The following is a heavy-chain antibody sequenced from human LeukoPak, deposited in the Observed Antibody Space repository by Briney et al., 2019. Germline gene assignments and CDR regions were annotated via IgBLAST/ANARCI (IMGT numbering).Heavy chain of an antibody. D-gene: IGHD3-10*01. V-gene: IGHV4-34*01. J-gene: IGHJ6*03. CDR2: INHSGST. Sequence: KPSETLSLTCAVYVGSFSGYYWSWIRQPPGKGLEWIGEINHSGSTNYNSSLKSRATISVDTSKNQFSLKLSSVTAADTAVYYCARGYYGSGSHCCHIDVWGKGTTITVS. CDR3: ARGYYGSGSHCCHIDV. CDR1: VGSFSGYY.